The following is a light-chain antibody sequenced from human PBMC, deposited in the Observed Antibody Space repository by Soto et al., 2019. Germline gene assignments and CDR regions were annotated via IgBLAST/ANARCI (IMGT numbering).Light chain of an antibody. CDR1: QDVSDF. V-gene: IGKV1-9*01. CDR3: QHYNSYSEA. J-gene: IGKJ1*01. Sequence: DIQLTQSPSILSASVGDRVTLTCRASQDVSDFLAWYQHPPGKAPNLLIYGGYTLQSGVPSRFSGSGSGTEFSLTITGLQPEDFVTYYCQHYNSYSEAFGQGTKVELK. CDR2: GGY.